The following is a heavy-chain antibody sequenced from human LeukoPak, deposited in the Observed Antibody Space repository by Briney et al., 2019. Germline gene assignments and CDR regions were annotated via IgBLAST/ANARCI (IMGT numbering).Heavy chain of an antibody. D-gene: IGHD1-26*01. CDR1: GFTFSSYG. J-gene: IGHJ4*02. V-gene: IGHV3-33*01. CDR3: ARPTYSGSYYWFDY. Sequence: GGSLRLSCAASGFTFSSYGMHCGRQAPGKVLEWVAVIWYDGSNKYYADSVKGRFTISRDNSKNTLYLQMNSLRAEDTAVYYCARPTYSGSYYWFDYWGQGTLVTVSS. CDR2: IWYDGSNK.